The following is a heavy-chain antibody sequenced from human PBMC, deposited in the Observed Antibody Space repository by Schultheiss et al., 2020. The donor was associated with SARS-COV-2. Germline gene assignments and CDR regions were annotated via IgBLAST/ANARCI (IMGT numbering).Heavy chain of an antibody. V-gene: IGHV4-59*08. Sequence: SETLSLTCTVSGGSISSYYWSWIRQPPGKGLEWIGYIYYSGSTNYNPSLKSRVTISVDTSKNQFSLKLSSVTAADTAVYYCARLWGPFDYWGQGTLVTVSS. CDR2: IYYSGST. D-gene: IGHD7-27*01. CDR3: ARLWGPFDY. CDR1: GGSISSYY. J-gene: IGHJ4*02.